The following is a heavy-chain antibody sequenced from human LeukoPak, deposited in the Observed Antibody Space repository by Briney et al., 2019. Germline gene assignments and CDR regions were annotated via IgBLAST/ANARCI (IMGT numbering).Heavy chain of an antibody. CDR2: IYYSGST. V-gene: IGHV4-59*08. D-gene: IGHD2-2*01. Sequence: SETLSHTCTVSSGSISSYYWSWIRQTPGKGLEWIGYIYYSGSTNYNPSLKSRVNISVDTSKNQFSLKLSSVTAADTALYYCASLYCSSTSCYLFHWGQGTLVTVSS. CDR1: SGSISSYY. J-gene: IGHJ4*02. CDR3: ASLYCSSTSCYLFH.